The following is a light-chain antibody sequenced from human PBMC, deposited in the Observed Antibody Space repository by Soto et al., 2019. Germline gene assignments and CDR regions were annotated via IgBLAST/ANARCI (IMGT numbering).Light chain of an antibody. V-gene: IGKV3-20*01. Sequence: EIVLTQSPATLSLSPGERATLSCGASQSVSSSRLAWYQQKFGQAPRLLIYGASSRATGIPDRFSGSGSGTDFTLSISRLEPEDFAVYYCQQYDGSSTFGQGTKVDIK. CDR2: GAS. J-gene: IGKJ1*01. CDR1: QSVSSSR. CDR3: QQYDGSST.